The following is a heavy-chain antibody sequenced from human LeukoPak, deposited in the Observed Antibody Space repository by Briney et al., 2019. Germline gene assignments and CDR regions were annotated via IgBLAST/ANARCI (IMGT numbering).Heavy chain of an antibody. CDR2: DIPLFGTT. CDR1: GGTFSSYA. V-gene: IGHV1-69*05. D-gene: IGHD3/OR15-3a*01. J-gene: IGHJ5*02. CDR3: AYGLALTGWFDP. Sequence: SVKVSCKASGGTFSSYAISWVRQAPGQGLEWMGRDIPLFGTTNYAQKSQGRVTITTDESTSTAYMELSSLRSEDTAVYYCAYGLALTGWFDPWGQGTLVTVSS.